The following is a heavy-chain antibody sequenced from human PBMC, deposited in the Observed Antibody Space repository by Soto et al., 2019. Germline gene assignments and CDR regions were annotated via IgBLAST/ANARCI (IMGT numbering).Heavy chain of an antibody. V-gene: IGHV1-3*04. CDR2: INTGNGNT. J-gene: IGHJ4*02. D-gene: IGHD6-6*01. CDR3: ARGTYSSSLFGY. Sequence: QVQLVQSGAEVKKPGASVKVSCKASGYTFTSYVMHWVRQAPGQSLEWMGWINTGNGNTKYSPKFQGRVTITRDTSASTAYMEVSSLRSEDTSVYYCARGTYSSSLFGYWGQGTLVTVSS. CDR1: GYTFTSYV.